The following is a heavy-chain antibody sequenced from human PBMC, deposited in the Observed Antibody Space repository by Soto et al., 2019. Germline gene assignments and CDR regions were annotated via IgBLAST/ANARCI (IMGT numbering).Heavy chain of an antibody. Sequence: QVQLVESGGGVVQPGRSVRLSCVASGFSFSLYGMHWVRQAPGKGLEWVALISHDGSNKYYADSVKGRFTISRDNSKNTVYVQMTILRAEDTAVYYCARDLCCGGECDDSWGQGTLVTVSS. J-gene: IGHJ4*02. CDR3: ARDLCCGGECDDS. V-gene: IGHV3-30-3*01. CDR1: GFSFSLYG. CDR2: ISHDGSNK. D-gene: IGHD2-21*01.